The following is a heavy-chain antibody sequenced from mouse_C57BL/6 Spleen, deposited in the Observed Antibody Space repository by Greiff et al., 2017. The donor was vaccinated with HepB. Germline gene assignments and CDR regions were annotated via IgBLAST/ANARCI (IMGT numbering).Heavy chain of an antibody. Sequence: VKLVESGAELARPGASVKLSCKASGYTFTSYGISWVKQRTGQGLEWIGEIYPRSGNTYYNEKFKGKATLTADKSSSTAYMELRSLTSEDSAVYFCARTEDWDQFAYWGQGTLVTVSA. V-gene: IGHV1-81*01. CDR1: GYTFTSYG. J-gene: IGHJ3*01. CDR2: IYPRSGNT. CDR3: ARTEDWDQFAY. D-gene: IGHD4-1*01.